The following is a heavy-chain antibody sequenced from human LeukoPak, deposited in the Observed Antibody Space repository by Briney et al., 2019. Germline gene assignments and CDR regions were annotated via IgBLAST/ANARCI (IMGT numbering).Heavy chain of an antibody. J-gene: IGHJ4*02. CDR1: GFTFSSYS. CDR2: ISSSSSYI. CDR3: AKDVSYYYGSGSFPGEYYFDY. D-gene: IGHD3-10*01. V-gene: IGHV3-21*01. Sequence: KPGGSLRLSCAASGFTFSSYSMNWVRQAPGKGLEWVSSISSSSSYIYYADSVKGRFTISRDNSKNTLYLQMNSLRAEDTAVYYCAKDVSYYYGSGSFPGEYYFDYWGQGTLVTVSS.